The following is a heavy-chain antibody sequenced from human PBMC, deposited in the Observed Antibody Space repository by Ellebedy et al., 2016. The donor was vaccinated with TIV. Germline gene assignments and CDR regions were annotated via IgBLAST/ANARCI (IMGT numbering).Heavy chain of an antibody. D-gene: IGHD2-21*02. CDR1: GFMLSSYA. J-gene: IGHJ4*02. Sequence: PGGSLRLSCAASGFMLSSYAMHWVRQAPGQGLEWVAVIPYDGSKKYYADSVKGRFTISRDNSKNTLYLQMNSLRAEDTAVYYCARESGGDCYPNYQCNWGLGYWGQGTLVTVSS. CDR3: ARESGGDCYPNYQCNWGLGY. V-gene: IGHV3-30-3*01. CDR2: IPYDGSKK.